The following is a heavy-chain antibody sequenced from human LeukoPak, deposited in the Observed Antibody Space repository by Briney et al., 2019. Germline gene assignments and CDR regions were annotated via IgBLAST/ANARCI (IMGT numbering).Heavy chain of an antibody. D-gene: IGHD6-19*01. CDR2: ISAYNGNT. CDR3: ARDRRSSGWYTGFDY. V-gene: IGHV1-18*01. J-gene: IGHJ4*02. CDR1: GYTFTSYG. Sequence: GASVKVSCKASGYTFTSYGISWVRQAPGQGLEWMGWISAYNGNTNYAQKLQGRVTVTTDTSTSTAYMELRSLRSDDTAVYYCARDRRSSGWYTGFDYWGQGTLVTVSS.